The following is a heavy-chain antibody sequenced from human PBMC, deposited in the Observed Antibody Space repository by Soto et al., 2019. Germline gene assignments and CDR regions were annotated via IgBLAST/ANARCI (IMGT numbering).Heavy chain of an antibody. V-gene: IGHV4-31*06. CDR1: VVSLSGGTYY. CDR3: CLAHGMDV. J-gene: IGHJ6*02. D-gene: IGHD2-21*01. CDR2: TRYGGIP. Sequence: QVQLQESGPGLVEPSQTLSLTCTVSVVSLSGGTYYWSWIRQLPGKGLEWCGFTRYGGIPYHNPSLKSRATISVQSTKYRFSLRLVSLSAAGRAVYDCCLAHGMDVWGRGTT.